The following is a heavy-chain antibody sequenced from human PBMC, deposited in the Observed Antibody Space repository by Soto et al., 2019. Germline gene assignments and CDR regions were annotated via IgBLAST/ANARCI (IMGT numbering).Heavy chain of an antibody. CDR1: GTSISSTNYY. Sequence: SETLSLTCTVSGTSISSTNYYWGWIRQPPGKGLEWITSIYYTGMTYYNPSLKSRVTISVDRSKNQFSLKLSSVTAADTAVYYCARVPDRWGQGTLVT. J-gene: IGHJ5*02. D-gene: IGHD2-2*01. V-gene: IGHV4-39*07. CDR3: ARVPDR. CDR2: IYYTGMT.